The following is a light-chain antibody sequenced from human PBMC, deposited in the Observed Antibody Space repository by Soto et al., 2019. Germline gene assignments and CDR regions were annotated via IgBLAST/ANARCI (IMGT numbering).Light chain of an antibody. V-gene: IGKV3-20*01. CDR2: GAS. Sequence: EIVLTQSPGTLSLSPAERATLSCRASQSINSRYLAWYQQKPGQAPRLLIYGASSRATGIPDRFSGSGSGTDFTLTISRLEPEDFAVYYCQQFGSSPGFTFGPGTKVDIK. J-gene: IGKJ3*01. CDR1: QSINSRY. CDR3: QQFGSSPGFT.